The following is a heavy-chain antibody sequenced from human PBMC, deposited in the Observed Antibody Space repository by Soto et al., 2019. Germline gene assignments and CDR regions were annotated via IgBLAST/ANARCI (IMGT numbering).Heavy chain of an antibody. V-gene: IGHV3-21*01. D-gene: IGHD6-13*01. CDR3: TRDASRDSSARGWFDP. Sequence: PGGSLRLSCAASGFTFRWFTMNWGRQAPRKGLECVSTISSNRAYMYYTDALRGRFTISRDNAKNSLHLQMNSLRAEDTAVYYCTRDASRDSSARGWFDPWGPGTLVTVSS. J-gene: IGHJ5*02. CDR2: ISSNRAYM. CDR1: GFTFRWFT.